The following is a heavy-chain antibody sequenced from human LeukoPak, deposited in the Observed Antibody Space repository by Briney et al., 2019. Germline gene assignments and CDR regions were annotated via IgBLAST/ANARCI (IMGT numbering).Heavy chain of an antibody. CDR3: ARDYPLVYCSSTSCPGAYYYMDV. CDR2: IYASGRT. CDR1: GGSISSGSYY. J-gene: IGHJ6*03. D-gene: IGHD2-2*01. V-gene: IGHV4-61*02. Sequence: SETLSLTCTVSGGSISSGSYYWSWIRQPAGKGLERIGRIYASGRTNYNPSLKSRVTISVDTSKNQFSLKLSSVTAADMAVYYCARDYPLVYCSSTSCPGAYYYMDVWGKGTTVTVSS.